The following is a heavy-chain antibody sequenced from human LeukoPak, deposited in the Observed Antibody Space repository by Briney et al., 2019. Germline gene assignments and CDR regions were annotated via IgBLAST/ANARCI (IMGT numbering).Heavy chain of an antibody. CDR3: ARLSSPVRTRWFDP. J-gene: IGHJ5*02. CDR1: GYTFTTNW. D-gene: IGHD1-1*01. V-gene: IGHV5-51*01. CDR2: IQPVDSDT. Sequence: GESLKISCKGSGYTFTTNWIGWARQRPGKGLEWIGIIQPVDSDTRYSPSFQGQVTISADKSISTAYLQWSSLKASDTAMYYCARLSSPVRTRWFDPWGQGTLVTVSS.